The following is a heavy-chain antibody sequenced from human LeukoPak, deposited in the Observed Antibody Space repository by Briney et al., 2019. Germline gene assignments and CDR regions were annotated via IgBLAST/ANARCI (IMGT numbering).Heavy chain of an antibody. CDR1: GYTFTSYG. Sequence: ASVKVSCKASGYTFTSYGISWVRQAPGQGLEWMGWISAYNGNTNYAQKLQGRVTMTTDTSTSTAYMELRSLRSDDTAVYYCARHKRGVSVRRPFDIWGQGTMVTVSS. D-gene: IGHD3-16*02. CDR3: ARHKRGVSVRRPFDI. CDR2: ISAYNGNT. V-gene: IGHV1-18*01. J-gene: IGHJ3*02.